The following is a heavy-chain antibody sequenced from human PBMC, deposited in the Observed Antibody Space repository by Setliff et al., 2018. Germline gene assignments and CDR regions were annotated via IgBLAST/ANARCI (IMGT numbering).Heavy chain of an antibody. D-gene: IGHD6-13*01. V-gene: IGHV1-24*01. Sequence: ASVKVSCKVSGYTLTELSRHWVRQAPGKGLEWMGGFDPEDGETIYAQKFQGRVTMTEDTSTDTAYMGLSSLRFEDTAVYYCARRGMSSSWFQGHFDHWGQGTLVTVSS. CDR2: FDPEDGET. CDR3: ARRGMSSSWFQGHFDH. J-gene: IGHJ4*02. CDR1: GYTLTELS.